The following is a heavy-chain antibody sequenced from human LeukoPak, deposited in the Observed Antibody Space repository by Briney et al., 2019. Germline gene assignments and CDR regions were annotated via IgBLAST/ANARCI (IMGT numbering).Heavy chain of an antibody. CDR3: AREGYYDTLTKNYYYYGMDV. J-gene: IGHJ6*02. V-gene: IGHV4-30-2*01. CDR2: IYHSGST. Sequence: PSETLSLTCTVSGGSISSGGYYWSWIRQPPGKGLEWIGYIYHSGSTYYNPSLKSRVTISVDRSKNQFSLKLSSVTAADTAVYYCAREGYYDTLTKNYYYYGMDVWGQGTTVTVSS. CDR1: GGSISSGGYY. D-gene: IGHD3-22*01.